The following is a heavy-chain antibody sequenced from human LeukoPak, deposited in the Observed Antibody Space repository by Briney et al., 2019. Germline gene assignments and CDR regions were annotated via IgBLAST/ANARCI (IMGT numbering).Heavy chain of an antibody. CDR3: ARAPRGYSGSYYDY. Sequence: GGSLRLSCAASGFTFSSYSMNWVRQAPGKGLEWVSSISSSSNYIYYADSVKGRFTISRDNAKNSLYLQMNSRRVEDTAVYYCARAPRGYSGSYYDYWGQGTLVTVSS. V-gene: IGHV3-21*01. J-gene: IGHJ4*02. D-gene: IGHD1-26*01. CDR2: ISSSSNYI. CDR1: GFTFSSYS.